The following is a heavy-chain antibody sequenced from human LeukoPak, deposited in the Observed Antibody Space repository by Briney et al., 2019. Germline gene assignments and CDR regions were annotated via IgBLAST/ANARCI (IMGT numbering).Heavy chain of an antibody. J-gene: IGHJ2*01. Sequence: GGSLRLSCAASGFTFSSYGMHWVRQAPGKGLEWVAVIWYDGSNKYYADSVKGRFTFSRDNSKNTVFLQMNSLRAEDTAFYYCARDRNWASRNWYLDLWGRGTLVTVSS. CDR3: ARDRNWASRNWYLDL. D-gene: IGHD7-27*01. CDR1: GFTFSSYG. CDR2: IWYDGSNK. V-gene: IGHV3-33*01.